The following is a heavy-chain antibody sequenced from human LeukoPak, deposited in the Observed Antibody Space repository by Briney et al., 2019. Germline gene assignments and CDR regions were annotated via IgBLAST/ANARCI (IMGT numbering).Heavy chain of an antibody. CDR2: IRSKANSYAT. CDR1: GFTFSDSA. J-gene: IGHJ4*02. Sequence: GGSLRLSCAASGFTFSDSAIHWVRQASGKGLEWVGRIRSKANSYATTYGASVKGRFTISRNDSKNTAYLQMDSLKTEDTAVYYCSRSLAYGWDSSGYPAGPFDYWGQGTLVTVSS. D-gene: IGHD3-22*01. CDR3: SRSLAYGWDSSGYPAGPFDY. V-gene: IGHV3-73*01.